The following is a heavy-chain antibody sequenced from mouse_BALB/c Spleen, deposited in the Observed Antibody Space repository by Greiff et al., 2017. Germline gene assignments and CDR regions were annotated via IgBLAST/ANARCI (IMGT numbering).Heavy chain of an antibody. CDR2: INPSNGRT. CDR3: ARDDAMDY. V-gene: IGHV1S81*02. J-gene: IGHJ4*01. Sequence: VKLQQPGAELVKPGASVKLSCKASGYTFTSYWMHWVKQRPGQGLEWIGEINPSNGRTNYNEKFKSKATLTVDKSSSTAYMQLSSLTSEDSAVYYCARDDAMDYWGQGTSVTVSS. CDR1: GYTFTSYW.